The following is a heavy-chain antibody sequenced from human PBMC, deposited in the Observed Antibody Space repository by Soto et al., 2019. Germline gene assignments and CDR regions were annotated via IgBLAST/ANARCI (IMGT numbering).Heavy chain of an antibody. V-gene: IGHV3-30*18. CDR1: GFTFSTYG. CDR2: ISYDGSYK. Sequence: PGGSLRLSCAASGFTFSTYGMHWVRQAPGKGLEWVAVISYDGSYKYYADSVKGRFTISRDNSKNTLYVQMNSLRAEDTAGYYCAKAPTRPPPSWWYFDLWGRGTLVTVSS. J-gene: IGHJ2*01. CDR3: AKAPTRPPPSWWYFDL.